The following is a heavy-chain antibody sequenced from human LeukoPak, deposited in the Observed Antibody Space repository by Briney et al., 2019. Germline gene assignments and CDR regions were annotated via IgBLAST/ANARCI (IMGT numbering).Heavy chain of an antibody. V-gene: IGHV3-30*04. CDR1: GFNFSVSS. D-gene: IGHD3-10*01. Sequence: GGSLNLSCEASGFNFSVSSLHWVRQAPGKGLEWVAVMSFDGTTKLYAHSLKGRFTISRDNSKNTVYLQMRSLRPEDTAVYFCARQAIRGVNSWFDPWGQGTLVTVSS. CDR2: MSFDGTTK. J-gene: IGHJ5*02. CDR3: ARQAIRGVNSWFDP.